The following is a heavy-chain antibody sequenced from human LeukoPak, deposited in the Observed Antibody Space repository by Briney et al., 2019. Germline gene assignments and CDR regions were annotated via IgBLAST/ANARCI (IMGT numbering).Heavy chain of an antibody. D-gene: IGHD5-24*01. Sequence: SETLSLTCAVSGGSISSCGYYWSWIRQPPGKGLEWIGEINHSGSTNYNPSLKSRVTISVDTSKNQFSLKLSSVTAADTAVYYCAKTPGGLHPFDYWGQGTLVTVSS. V-gene: IGHV4-34*01. CDR3: AKTPGGLHPFDY. CDR1: GGSISSCGYY. J-gene: IGHJ4*02. CDR2: INHSGST.